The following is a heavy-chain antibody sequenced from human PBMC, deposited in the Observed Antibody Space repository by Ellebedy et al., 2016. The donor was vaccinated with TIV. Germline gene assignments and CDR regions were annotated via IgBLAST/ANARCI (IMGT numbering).Heavy chain of an antibody. CDR3: ARHTGELLWFGVDY. V-gene: IGHV1-18*01. CDR2: ISPYNGNT. CDR1: GYTFISYG. Sequence: AASVKVSCKASGYTFISYGISWVRQAPGQGLEWIGWISPYNGNTNYAQKLQGRVTMTTDTSTSTAYMELRSLRSDDTAVYYCARHTGELLWFGVDYWGQGTLVTVSS. J-gene: IGHJ4*02. D-gene: IGHD3-10*01.